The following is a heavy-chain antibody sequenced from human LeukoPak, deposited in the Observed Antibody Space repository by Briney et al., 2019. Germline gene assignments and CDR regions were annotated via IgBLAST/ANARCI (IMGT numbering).Heavy chain of an antibody. Sequence: SETLSLTCAVYGGSFSAYYWSWIRRPPGKGLEWIAEINHSGNINYNPSLESRVTLSVDTSKHQFSLRLRSVTAADTAVYFCARMVRERHSFDIWGQGTGVTVPS. J-gene: IGHJ3*02. CDR1: GGSFSAYY. CDR3: ARMVRERHSFDI. D-gene: IGHD3-10*01. V-gene: IGHV4-34*01. CDR2: INHSGNI.